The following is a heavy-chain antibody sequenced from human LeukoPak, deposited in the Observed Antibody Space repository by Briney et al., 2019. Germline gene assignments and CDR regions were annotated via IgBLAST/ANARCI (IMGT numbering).Heavy chain of an antibody. D-gene: IGHD4-17*01. CDR3: ANLHGDYRDY. CDR1: GLTFSSSA. Sequence: GGSLRLSCAASGLTFSSSAMHWVRQAPGKGLEWVSGISWNSGRIGYADSVKGRFTISRDNAKNPLYLQMNSLRPEDTALYYCANLHGDYRDYWGQGTLVTVSS. J-gene: IGHJ4*02. CDR2: ISWNSGRI. V-gene: IGHV3-9*01.